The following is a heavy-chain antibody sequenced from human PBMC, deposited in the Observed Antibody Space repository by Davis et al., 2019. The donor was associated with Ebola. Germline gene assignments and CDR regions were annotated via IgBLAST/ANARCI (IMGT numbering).Heavy chain of an antibody. CDR2: INSNSGST. CDR3: ARGAGTGYYDA. D-gene: IGHD1-1*01. V-gene: IGHV3-48*02. Sequence: PGGSLRLSCAASGFTSSGHTMNWVRQAPGKGLEWVSYINSNSGSTYYTDSVKGRFTISRDNAKNSLFLQMNGLRDEDTAVYHCARGAGTGYYDAWGPGTLVTVSS. J-gene: IGHJ4*02. CDR1: GFTSSGHT.